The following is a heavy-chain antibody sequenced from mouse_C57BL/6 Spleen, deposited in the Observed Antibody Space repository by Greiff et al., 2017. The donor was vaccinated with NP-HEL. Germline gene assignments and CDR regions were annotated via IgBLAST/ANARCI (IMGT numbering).Heavy chain of an antibody. D-gene: IGHD2-4*01. V-gene: IGHV5-17*01. CDR1: GFTFSDYG. CDR2: ISSGSSTI. Sequence: EVKLVESGGGLVKPGGSLKLSCAASGFTFSDYGMHWVRQAPEKGLEWVAYISSGSSTISYADTVKGRFTISRDNAKNTLFLQMTSLRSEDTAMYYCARRINYYDYDVDYWGQGTTLTVSS. J-gene: IGHJ2*01. CDR3: ARRINYYDYDVDY.